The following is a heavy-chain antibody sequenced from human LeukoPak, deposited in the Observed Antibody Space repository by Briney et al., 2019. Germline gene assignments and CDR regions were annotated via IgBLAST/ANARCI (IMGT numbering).Heavy chain of an antibody. CDR3: ARGGIYSQGFDY. V-gene: IGHV3-21*01. CDR2: ISTTSDYI. Sequence: GGSLRLSCAASGFTFSSYSMNWVRQAPGKGLEWVSSISTTSDYIYYADSLKGRLTISRDNAKSSLYLQMNSLRAEDTAVYYCARGGIYSQGFDYWGQGTLVTVSS. D-gene: IGHD6-13*01. J-gene: IGHJ4*02. CDR1: GFTFSSYS.